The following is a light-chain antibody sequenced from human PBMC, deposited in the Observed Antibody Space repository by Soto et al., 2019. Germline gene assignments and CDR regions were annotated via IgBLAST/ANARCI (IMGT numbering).Light chain of an antibody. CDR3: PQNDSPRT. CDR2: GSS. CDR1: QSVSSTF. J-gene: IGKJ1*01. Sequence: EIVLTQSPDTLSLSPGERATLSCRASQSVSSTFLAWYQQKPGQAPRVLIYGSSARAAGIPDRCSDSGSGTDLTLTISKVEPEDCAVYYCPQNDSPRTFAQGPKVE. V-gene: IGKV3-20*01.